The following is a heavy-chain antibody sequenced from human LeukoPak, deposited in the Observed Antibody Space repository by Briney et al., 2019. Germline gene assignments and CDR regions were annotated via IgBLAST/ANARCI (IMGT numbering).Heavy chain of an antibody. V-gene: IGHV3-48*04. CDR3: ARDRPTIAAAIQYYFDY. Sequence: GGSLRLSCAASGFTFSSYSMNWVRQAPGKGLEWVSYISSSSSTIYYADSVKGRFTISRDNAKNSLYLQMNSLRAEDTAVYYCARDRPTIAAAIQYYFDYWGQGTLVTVSS. CDR2: ISSSSSTI. CDR1: GFTFSSYS. J-gene: IGHJ4*02. D-gene: IGHD6-13*01.